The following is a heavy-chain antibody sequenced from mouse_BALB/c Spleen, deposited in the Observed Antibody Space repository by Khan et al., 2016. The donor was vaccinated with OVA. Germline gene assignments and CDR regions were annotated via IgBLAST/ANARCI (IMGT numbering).Heavy chain of an antibody. J-gene: IGHJ3*01. CDR3: SSDGSSSAWFTY. Sequence: QVQLQQSGAELAKPGASVKMSCKASGYTFTSYWMHWVKQRPGQGLEWIGYINPSTGYTEYNQKFTDKATLTADKSSSTAFMQLSSLTSEDSAVYYCSSDGSSSAWFTYWGQGTLVTVSA. CDR2: INPSTGYT. CDR1: GYTFTSYW. D-gene: IGHD1-1*01. V-gene: IGHV1-7*01.